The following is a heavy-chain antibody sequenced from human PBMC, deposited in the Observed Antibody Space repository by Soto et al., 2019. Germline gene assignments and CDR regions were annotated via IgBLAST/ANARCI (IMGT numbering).Heavy chain of an antibody. Sequence: ASVKVSCKASGYTFTSYGISWVRQAPGQGLEWMGWISAHNGNTDYAQKFQGRVTMTTDTSTSTASMELRSLRSDDTAVYYCARGSYISSWYSLDYWGQGTLVTFSS. CDR1: GYTFTSYG. J-gene: IGHJ4*02. V-gene: IGHV1-18*04. CDR2: ISAHNGNT. CDR3: ARGSYISSWYSLDY. D-gene: IGHD6-13*01.